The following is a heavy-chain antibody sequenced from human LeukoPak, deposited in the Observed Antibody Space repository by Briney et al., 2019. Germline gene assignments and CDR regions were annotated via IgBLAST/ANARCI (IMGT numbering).Heavy chain of an antibody. V-gene: IGHV4-39*01. Sequence: SETLSLTCTVSGASIRSSSYYWGWLRQPPGRGLEWLGSIFYSGSTYYNPSIKSRVTISVDTSKNQFSLKLRSVTAADTAVYYCASTLTYYYGSGSYYIDCWGQGTLVTVSS. J-gene: IGHJ4*02. D-gene: IGHD3-10*01. CDR3: ASTLTYYYGSGSYYIDC. CDR1: GASIRSSSYY. CDR2: IFYSGST.